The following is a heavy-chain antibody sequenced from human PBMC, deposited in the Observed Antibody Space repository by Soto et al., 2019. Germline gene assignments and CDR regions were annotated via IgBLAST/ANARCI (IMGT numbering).Heavy chain of an antibody. V-gene: IGHV4-39*01. CDR3: ARNWKGRCGYAMDV. CDR2: IYYSGST. D-gene: IGHD1-1*01. CDR1: GASISSSNYY. J-gene: IGHJ6*02. Sequence: SETLSLTCSVSGASISSSNYYWGWIRQPPGKGLEWIGSIYYSGSTYYNPSLKSRVSMSPDTSKNQFSLKLTSVTAADTAVYYCARNWKGRCGYAMDVWGQGTTVTVSS.